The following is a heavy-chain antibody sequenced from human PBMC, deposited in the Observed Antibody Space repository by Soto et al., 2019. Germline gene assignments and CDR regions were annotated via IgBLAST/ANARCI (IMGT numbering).Heavy chain of an antibody. CDR2: ISYDGSDI. V-gene: IGHV3-30*02. CDR3: AIVRVADSSLDH. CDR1: GFIFSNYG. D-gene: IGHD3-10*02. J-gene: IGHJ4*02. Sequence: PGGSLRLSCVGSGFIFSNYGMHWVRQAPGKGLEWVAFISYDGSDILYGDSVKGRFTTSRDNSKSTLFLHMNRPTAEDTAIYFCAIVRVADSSLDHWGQGTLVTVSS.